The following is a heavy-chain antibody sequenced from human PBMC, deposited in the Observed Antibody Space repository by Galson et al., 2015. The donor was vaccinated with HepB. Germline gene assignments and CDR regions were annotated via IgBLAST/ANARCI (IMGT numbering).Heavy chain of an antibody. CDR3: ATRARSPFRVFEY. CDR1: GGSFSGYY. D-gene: IGHD1-26*01. Sequence: LSLTCTVSGGSFSGYYWSWIRQPPGKGLEWIGQINHSGSTNYNPSLKSRVTISVDTSKNQLSLKLRSVTAADTAVYYCATRARSPFRVFEYWGQGTLVTVSS. J-gene: IGHJ4*02. V-gene: IGHV4-34*01. CDR2: INHSGST.